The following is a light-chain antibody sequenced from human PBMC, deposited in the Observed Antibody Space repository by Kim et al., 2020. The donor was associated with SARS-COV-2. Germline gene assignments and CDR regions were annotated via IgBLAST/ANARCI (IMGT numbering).Light chain of an antibody. CDR2: AAS. V-gene: IGKV1-8*01. CDR1: QGISSS. CDR3: QQYYTYPFT. J-gene: IGKJ4*01. Sequence: ASTGDRVTITCRASQGISSSLAWYQQTPGKAPKLLIYAASTLQSGVPSRFNGSGSATDFTLTISCLQSEDFATYYCQQYYTYPFTFGGGTKVDIK.